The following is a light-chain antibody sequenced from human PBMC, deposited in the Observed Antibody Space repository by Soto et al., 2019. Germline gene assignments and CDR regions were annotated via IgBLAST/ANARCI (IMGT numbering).Light chain of an antibody. CDR1: QDISSF. J-gene: IGKJ4*01. CDR2: AAS. V-gene: IGKV1-9*01. Sequence: DIQLTQSPSXLSASVGDRVTVTCRASQDISSFLAWYHQTPGKAPNLLIYAASTLQSGVPSRFSGSGSRTEFALTISSLQSEGFASYYCQQVYSYPLTFGGATKVDIK. CDR3: QQVYSYPLT.